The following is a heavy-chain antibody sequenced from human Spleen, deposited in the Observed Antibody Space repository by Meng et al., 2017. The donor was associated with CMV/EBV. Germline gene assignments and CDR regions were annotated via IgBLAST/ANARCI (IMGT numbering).Heavy chain of an antibody. CDR2: IYPHDSDT. V-gene: IGHV5-51*01. J-gene: IGHJ6*02. D-gene: IGHD3-10*01. CDR1: GYSFTSYW. CDR3: ARGAGAYYFYGMDV. Sequence: SGYSFTSYWSGWVRQMHGKGLQWMGIIYPHDSDTKYSPSFQGQVTISADKSISTAYLQWSGLKASDTAMYYCARGAGAYYFYGMDVWGHGTMVTVSS.